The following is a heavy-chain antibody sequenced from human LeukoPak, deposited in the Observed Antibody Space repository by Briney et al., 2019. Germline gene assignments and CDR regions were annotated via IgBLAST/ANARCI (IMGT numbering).Heavy chain of an antibody. V-gene: IGHV1-46*01. D-gene: IGHD6-19*01. Sequence: ASVKVSCKASGYTFTSYYMHWVRQAPGQGLEWMGIINPRGGSTSYAQKFQGRVTITRDMSTSTVYMELSSLRSEDTAVYYCARVGYSSGWYEDGYYFDYWGQGTLVTVSS. CDR3: ARVGYSSGWYEDGYYFDY. J-gene: IGHJ4*02. CDR2: INPRGGST. CDR1: GYTFTSYY.